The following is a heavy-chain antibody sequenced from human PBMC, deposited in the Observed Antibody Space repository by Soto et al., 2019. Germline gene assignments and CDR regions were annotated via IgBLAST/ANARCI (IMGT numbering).Heavy chain of an antibody. Sequence: QAPVVQSGAEVRNPGSSVKLSCQASEGTFYSYAIAWVRQAPGQGLEWMGGIIPYYNTLNYAQKFQDRVPITADDSTTTVYTGLRRRRSADTAVYSSASGASRWYPYVFESWAPGNLVTVSS. CDR2: IIPYYNTL. V-gene: IGHV1-69*01. D-gene: IGHD6-13*01. CDR1: EGTFYSYA. CDR3: ASGASRWYPYVFES. J-gene: IGHJ4*02.